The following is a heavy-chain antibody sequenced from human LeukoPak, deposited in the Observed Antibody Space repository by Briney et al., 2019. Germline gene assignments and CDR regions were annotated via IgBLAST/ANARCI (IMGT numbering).Heavy chain of an antibody. CDR2: IDTVGSTT. J-gene: IGHJ5*02. CDR1: GFTFSAYW. CDR3: GRVRNGSDDWVDP. V-gene: IGHV3-74*03. D-gene: IGHD6-25*01. Sequence: GGSLRLSCAASGFTFSAYWMHWVRQAPGKGLVWVSRIDTVGSTTTYADSVKGRFTISRDNAKNTLHLQMSSLTADDTGVCYWGRVRNGSDDWVDPWGQGTLVTVSS.